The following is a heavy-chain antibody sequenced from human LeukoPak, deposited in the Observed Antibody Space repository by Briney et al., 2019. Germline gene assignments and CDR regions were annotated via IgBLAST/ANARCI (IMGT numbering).Heavy chain of an antibody. CDR3: ARETDAYCGGDCYSPFDP. CDR1: GYTFTSYD. V-gene: IGHV1-8*02. D-gene: IGHD2-21*01. Sequence: GASVKVSCKASGYTFTSYDINWVRQATGQGLEWMGWMNPNSGNTGYAQKLQGRVTMTTDTSTSTAYMELRSLRSDDTAVYYCARETDAYCGGDCYSPFDPWGQGTLVTVSS. J-gene: IGHJ5*02. CDR2: MNPNSGNT.